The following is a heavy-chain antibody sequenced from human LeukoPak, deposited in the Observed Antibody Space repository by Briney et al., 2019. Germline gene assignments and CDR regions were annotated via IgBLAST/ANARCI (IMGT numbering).Heavy chain of an antibody. V-gene: IGHV5-51*01. D-gene: IGHD2-2*01. CDR2: IYPGDSDT. CDR3: ARRYCSSTSCYAGGQNFDY. Sequence: GESLKISCKGSGYRFTSYWIGWVRQMPGKGLEWMGIIYPGDSDTRYSPSFQGQVTISADKSISTAYLQWSSLKASDTAMYYCARRYCSSTSCYAGGQNFDYWGQGTLVTVSS. CDR1: GYRFTSYW. J-gene: IGHJ4*02.